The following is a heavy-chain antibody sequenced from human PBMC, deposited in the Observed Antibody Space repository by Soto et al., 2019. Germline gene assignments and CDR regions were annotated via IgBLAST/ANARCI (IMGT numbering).Heavy chain of an antibody. CDR3: ARWGTTGGFDL. D-gene: IGHD3-16*01. CDR1: GFRFKSFV. J-gene: IGHJ4*02. Sequence: QLQMVESGGGVVQPGTSLRLSCAASGFRFKSFVMHWVRQAPGKGLEWVAFTSYEGSNKDYGDSVKGRFTVSRDNSQNTLLLQMYFLRPEDTALYYCARWGTTGGFDLWGQGTLVSVSS. CDR2: TSYEGSNK. V-gene: IGHV3-30*19.